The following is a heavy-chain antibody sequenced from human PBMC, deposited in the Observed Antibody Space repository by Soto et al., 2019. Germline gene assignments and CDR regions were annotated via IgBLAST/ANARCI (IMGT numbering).Heavy chain of an antibody. CDR2: IWYDGSNK. D-gene: IGHD4-4*01. J-gene: IGHJ5*02. CDR3: ASWRLQGFDP. Sequence: QVQLVESGGGVVQPGRSLRLSCAASGFTFSGYGMHWVRQAPGKGLEWVAVIWYDGSNKYYADSVKGRFTISRDNSKNTLYLQMNSLRAEDTAVYYCASWRLQGFDPWGQGTLVTVSS. V-gene: IGHV3-33*01. CDR1: GFTFSGYG.